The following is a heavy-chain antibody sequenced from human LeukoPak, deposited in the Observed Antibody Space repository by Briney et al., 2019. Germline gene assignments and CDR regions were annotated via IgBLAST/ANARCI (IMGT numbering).Heavy chain of an antibody. V-gene: IGHV1-2*02. CDR3: ARDPPSSGWPYYFGY. CDR2: INPNSGGT. D-gene: IGHD6-19*01. Sequence: ASVKVSCKASGYTFTGYYMHWVRQAPGQGLEWMGWINPNSGGTNYAQKFQGRVTMTRDTSISTAYMELSRLRSDDTAVYYCARDPPSSGWPYYFGYWGQGTLVTVSS. CDR1: GYTFTGYY. J-gene: IGHJ4*02.